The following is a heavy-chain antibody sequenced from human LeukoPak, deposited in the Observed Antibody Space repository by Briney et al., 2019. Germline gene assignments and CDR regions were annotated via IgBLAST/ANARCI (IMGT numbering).Heavy chain of an antibody. Sequence: PGGSLRLSCAASGFAFSSNWMHWVRQAPGKGLVWVSYISTDARTITYAAFVKGRFTISRDNAKNTLYLQMNSLRAEDTAVYYCARGASGSYYVDYWGQGILVTVSS. CDR1: GFAFSSNW. CDR2: ISTDARTI. J-gene: IGHJ4*02. V-gene: IGHV3-74*01. CDR3: ARGASGSYYVDY. D-gene: IGHD1-26*01.